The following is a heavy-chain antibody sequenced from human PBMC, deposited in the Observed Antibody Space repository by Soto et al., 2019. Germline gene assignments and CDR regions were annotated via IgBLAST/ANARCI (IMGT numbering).Heavy chain of an antibody. CDR3: AREPVNYDILPRDYRDF. D-gene: IGHD3-9*01. CDR2: TYYRSKWYN. J-gene: IGHJ6*02. V-gene: IGHV6-1*01. Sequence: PSQTLSRTCALSGDSVSSNSAAWNWIRQSPSRGLEWLGRTYYRSKWYNDYAVSVKSRITINPDTSKNQFSLQLNSVTPEDTAVYYCAREPVNYDILPRDYRDFWSQGTTVTVS. CDR1: GDSVSSNSAA.